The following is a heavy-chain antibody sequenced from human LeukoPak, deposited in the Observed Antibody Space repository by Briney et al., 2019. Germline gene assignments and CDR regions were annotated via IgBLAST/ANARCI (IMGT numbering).Heavy chain of an antibody. J-gene: IGHJ4*02. CDR3: ARDSGGFLEWLSN. CDR2: INPNSGGT. D-gene: IGHD3-3*01. Sequence: ASVKVSCKASGYTFTGYYIHWVRQAPGQGLEWMGWINPNSGGTNYAQKFQGRVTMTRDTSISTAYMELSRLRSDDTAVYYCARDSGGFLEWLSNWGQGTLVTVSS. V-gene: IGHV1-2*02. CDR1: GYTFTGYY.